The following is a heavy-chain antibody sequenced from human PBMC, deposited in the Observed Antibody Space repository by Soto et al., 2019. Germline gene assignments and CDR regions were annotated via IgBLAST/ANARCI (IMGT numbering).Heavy chain of an antibody. CDR3: ARTVLKTLWFGSNGGSYGMDV. CDR2: IWYDGSNK. D-gene: IGHD3-10*01. CDR1: GFTFSSYG. J-gene: IGHJ6*02. Sequence: PGGSLRLSCAASGFTFSSYGMHWVRQAPGKGLEWVAVIWYDGSNKYYADSVKGRFTISRDNSKNTLYLQMNSLRAEDTAVYYCARTVLKTLWFGSNGGSYGMDVWGQGTTVTVSS. V-gene: IGHV3-33*01.